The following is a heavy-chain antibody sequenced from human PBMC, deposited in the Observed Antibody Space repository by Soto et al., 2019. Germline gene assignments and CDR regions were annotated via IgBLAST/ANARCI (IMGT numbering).Heavy chain of an antibody. Sequence: QVQLVQSGAEVEKRGASVKVSCKASGYMFNSYGMSWLRQAPGQGLEWIGWISGYNGKTALAQKFQGRVTMTTEASTSTVYMELTSLRFDDTALYYFARDETYTAGWYFEHWGQGTLVTVPS. CDR3: ARDETYTAGWYFEH. D-gene: IGHD6-19*01. CDR1: GYMFNSYG. CDR2: ISGYNGKT. J-gene: IGHJ4*02. V-gene: IGHV1-18*01.